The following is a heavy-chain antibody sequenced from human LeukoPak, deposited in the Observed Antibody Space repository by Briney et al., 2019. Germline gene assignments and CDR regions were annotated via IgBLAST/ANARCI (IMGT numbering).Heavy chain of an antibody. CDR3: ASESTSRNWYN. D-gene: IGHD6-13*01. CDR2: IKGDGGEI. V-gene: IGHV3-74*03. CDR1: GFTFSNYW. Sequence: GGSLRLSCAASGFTFSNYWMRWVRQAPGKGLVWVSGIKGDGGEITYADSVKGRVTISRDNPKNTVYLQLNSLRAEDTAVYYCASESTSRNWYNWGQGTLVTVSS. J-gene: IGHJ4*02.